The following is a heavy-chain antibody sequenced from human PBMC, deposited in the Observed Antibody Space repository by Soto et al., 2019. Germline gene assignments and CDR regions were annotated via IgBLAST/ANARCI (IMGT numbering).Heavy chain of an antibody. V-gene: IGHV4-34*01. Sequence: QVQLQQWGAGLLKPSETLSLTCAVYGGSFSGYYWSWIRQPPGKGLEWLGEINHSGSTNYNPSLKSRVTISVDTSKNQFSLKLSSVTAADTAVYYCARGGYSGYDYWGQGTLVTVSS. J-gene: IGHJ4*02. CDR3: ARGGYSGYDY. CDR1: GGSFSGYY. CDR2: INHSGST. D-gene: IGHD5-12*01.